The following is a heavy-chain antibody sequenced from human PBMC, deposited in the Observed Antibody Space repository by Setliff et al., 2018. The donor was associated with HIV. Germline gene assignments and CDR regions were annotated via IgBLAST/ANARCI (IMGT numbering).Heavy chain of an antibody. CDR2: IYTSGST. CDR1: GGSISSYY. J-gene: IGHJ5*02. D-gene: IGHD6-19*01. V-gene: IGHV4-4*09. CDR3: ASRSGWYGAAQFDP. Sequence: SETLSLTCTVSGGSISSYYWSWIRQPPGKGLEWIGYIYTSGSTNYNPSLKSRVTISLDTSKNQFSLKLSSLTAADTAVYYCASRSGWYGAAQFDPWGQGTRVTVSS.